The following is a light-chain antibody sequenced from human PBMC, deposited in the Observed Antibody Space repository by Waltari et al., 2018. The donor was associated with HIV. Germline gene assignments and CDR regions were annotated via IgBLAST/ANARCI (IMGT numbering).Light chain of an antibody. CDR3: QSYDSSNVV. Sequence: NFMLTQPHSVSSSPGQPVTSSCTPRRCRIATHYVKGYQQRPGSAPTTVIYEDNQRPSGVPDRFSGSIDSSSNSAALTISGLKTEDEADYYCQSYDSSNVVFGGGTKLTVL. J-gene: IGLJ2*01. CDR1: RCRIATHY. CDR2: EDN. V-gene: IGLV6-57*04.